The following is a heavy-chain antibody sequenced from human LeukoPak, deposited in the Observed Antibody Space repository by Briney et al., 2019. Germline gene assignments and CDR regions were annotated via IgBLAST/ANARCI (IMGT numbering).Heavy chain of an antibody. D-gene: IGHD3-16*02. J-gene: IGHJ3*02. CDR3: ARARESYDYVWGSYRYRNDAFDI. V-gene: IGHV1-2*02. CDR2: INPNSGGT. CDR1: GYTLTGYY. Sequence: GASVKVSCKASGYTLTGYYMHWVRQAPGQGLEWMGWINPNSGGTNYAQKFQGRVTMTRDTSISTAYMELSRLRSDDTAVYYCARARESYDYVWGSYRYRNDAFDIWGQGTMVTVSS.